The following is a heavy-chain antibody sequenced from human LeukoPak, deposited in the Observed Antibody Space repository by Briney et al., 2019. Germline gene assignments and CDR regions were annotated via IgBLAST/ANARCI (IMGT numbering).Heavy chain of an antibody. D-gene: IGHD6-19*01. CDR2: ISWNSGTI. Sequence: GGSLRPSCAASGLTFSSHWMHWVRQVPGKGLEWISLISWNSGTIGYADSVKGRFTISRDNANNFLYLQMNSLRAEDTALYYCARAYKDRSLAGKKEFFQHWGQGTLVTVSS. J-gene: IGHJ1*01. CDR3: ARAYKDRSLAGKKEFFQH. V-gene: IGHV3-9*01. CDR1: GLTFSSHW.